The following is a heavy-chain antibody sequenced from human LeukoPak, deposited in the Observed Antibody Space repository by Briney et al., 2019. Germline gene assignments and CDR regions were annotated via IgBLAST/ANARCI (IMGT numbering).Heavy chain of an antibody. CDR2: ISSSSSYI. V-gene: IGHV3-21*04. CDR3: ARDPGSGYEEHFDY. J-gene: IGHJ4*02. D-gene: IGHD5-12*01. CDR1: GFTFSSYS. Sequence: GGSLRLSCAASGFTFSSYSMNWVRQAPGKGLEWVSSISSSSSYIYYADSVKGRFTISRDNAKDSLYLQMNSLRAEDTAVYYCARDPGSGYEEHFDYWGQGTLVTVSS.